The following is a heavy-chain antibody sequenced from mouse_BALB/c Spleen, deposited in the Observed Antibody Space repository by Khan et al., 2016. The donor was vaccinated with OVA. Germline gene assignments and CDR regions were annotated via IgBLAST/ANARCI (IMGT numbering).Heavy chain of an antibody. J-gene: IGHJ2*01. CDR3: ARKNGSDFDY. D-gene: IGHD1-1*01. CDR1: GYSFTGYF. Sequence: EVQLQQSGPELVKPGASVKISCKASGYSFTGYFMNWVMQSHGKSLEWIGRINPHIGETLYNQKFKGKATLTVDESSRTAHMALRSLASEDSAVYYCARKNGSDFDYWGQGTTLTVSS. CDR2: INPHIGET. V-gene: IGHV1-20*02.